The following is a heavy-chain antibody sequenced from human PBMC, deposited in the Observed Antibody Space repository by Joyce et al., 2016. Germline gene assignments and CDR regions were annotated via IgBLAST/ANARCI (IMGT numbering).Heavy chain of an antibody. CDR3: ARGKDFYGPGSYSNWFDP. Sequence: EVQLVESGGGLVKPGGSLRLSCAASGFTFSSYSMNWVRQAPGKGLEWVSSISSSISYIYYADSVKGRFTISRDNAKNSLYLQMNSLRAEDTAVYYCARGKDFYGPGSYSNWFDPWGQGTLVTVSS. V-gene: IGHV3-21*02. CDR1: GFTFSSYS. CDR2: ISSSISYI. J-gene: IGHJ5*02. D-gene: IGHD3-10*01.